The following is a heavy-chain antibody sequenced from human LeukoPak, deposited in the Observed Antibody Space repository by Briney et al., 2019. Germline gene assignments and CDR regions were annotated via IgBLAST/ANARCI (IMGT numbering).Heavy chain of an antibody. J-gene: IGHJ4*02. CDR2: ISSRSRTI. CDR3: ARVSPNTVTTLQYFDY. Sequence: GGSLRLSCAASGFTFDDYGMSWVRQAPGKGLEWVSYISSRSRTIYYADSVKGRFTISRDNAKNSLYLQINSLRAEDTAVYYCARVSPNTVTTLQYFDYWGQGTLVTVSS. CDR1: GFTFDDYG. V-gene: IGHV3-48*01. D-gene: IGHD4-17*01.